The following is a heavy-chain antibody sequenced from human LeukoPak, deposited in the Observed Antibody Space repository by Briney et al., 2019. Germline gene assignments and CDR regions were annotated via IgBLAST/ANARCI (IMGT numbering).Heavy chain of an antibody. V-gene: IGHV1-69*13. CDR2: IIPIFGTA. CDR3: ARVPPLNYYDSSGYYFDY. CDR1: GGTFSSYA. J-gene: IGHJ4*02. Sequence: SVKVSCKASGGTFSSYAISWVRQAPGQGLEWMGGIIPIFGTANYAQKFQGRVTITADESTSTAYVELSSLRSEDTAVYYCARVPPLNYYDSSGYYFDYWSQGTLVTVSS. D-gene: IGHD3-22*01.